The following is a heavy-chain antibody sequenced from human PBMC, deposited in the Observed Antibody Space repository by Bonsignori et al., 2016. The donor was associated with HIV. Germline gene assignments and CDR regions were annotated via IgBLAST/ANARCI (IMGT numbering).Heavy chain of an antibody. J-gene: IGHJ4*02. V-gene: IGHV4-59*12. D-gene: IGHD3-16*01. CDR3: ARRVGGGRYFDY. Sequence: WIRQPPGKGLEWIGYIYYSGSTNYNPSLKSRVTISVDTSKNQFSLKLSSVTAADTAVYYCARRVGGGRYFDYWGQGTLVTVSS. CDR2: IYYSGST.